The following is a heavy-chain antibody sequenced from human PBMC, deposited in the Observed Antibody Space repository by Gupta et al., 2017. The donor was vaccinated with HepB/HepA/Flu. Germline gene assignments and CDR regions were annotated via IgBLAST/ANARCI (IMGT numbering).Heavy chain of an antibody. Sequence: QRWGPGVAWSNPGRPLRLTCAPFDFTSSSHAASWSPQAPGKGPEWVAVIWFDAITKDYADSVKGRFTISRDNSQNTLSLQMNSLRADDTAVYYCARGFIAVADFPYYIDVWGKGTTVTVSS. CDR2: IWFDAITK. J-gene: IGHJ6*03. D-gene: IGHD6-19*01. V-gene: IGHV3-33*01. CDR3: ARGFIAVADFPYYIDV. CDR1: DFTSSSHA.